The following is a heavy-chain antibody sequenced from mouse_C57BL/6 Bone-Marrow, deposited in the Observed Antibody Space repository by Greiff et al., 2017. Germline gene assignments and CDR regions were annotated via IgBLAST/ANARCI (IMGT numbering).Heavy chain of an antibody. Sequence: QVQLQQSGAELVMPGASVKLSCKASGYTFTSYWMHWVKQRPGQGLEWIGEIDPTDSYTNYNQKFKGKSTLTVDKSSSTAYMQLSSLTSEDSAVYYCARDDDYDEGWYFDVWCTGTTVTVSS. CDR1: GYTFTSYW. D-gene: IGHD2-4*01. J-gene: IGHJ1*03. V-gene: IGHV1-69*01. CDR2: IDPTDSYT. CDR3: ARDDDYDEGWYFDV.